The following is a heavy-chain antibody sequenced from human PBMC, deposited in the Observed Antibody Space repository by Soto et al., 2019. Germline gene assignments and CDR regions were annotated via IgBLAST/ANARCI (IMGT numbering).Heavy chain of an antibody. CDR2: ISYDGSNK. Sequence: SLRLSCAASGFTFSSYAMHWVRQAPGKGLEWVAVISYDGSNKYYADSVKGRFTISRDNSKNTLYLQMNSLRAEDTAVYYCARATNGYSYFDYWGQGTLVTVSS. CDR1: GFTFSSYA. V-gene: IGHV3-30*04. CDR3: ARATNGYSYFDY. D-gene: IGHD5-18*01. J-gene: IGHJ4*02.